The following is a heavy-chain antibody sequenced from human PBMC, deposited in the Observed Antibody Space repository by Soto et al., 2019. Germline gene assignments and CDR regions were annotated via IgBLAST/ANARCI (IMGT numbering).Heavy chain of an antibody. J-gene: IGHJ5*02. V-gene: IGHV3-72*01. CDR3: AKDLTGPQYSTSWYEFDL. CDR1: GFTFSDHY. Sequence: GGSLRLSCAASGFTFSDHYMDWVRQAPGKGLEWVGRIRKRINSYTTEYAASVKGRFTISRDDSKDSLYLQMNSLRAEDTAVYYCAKDLTGPQYSTSWYEFDLWGQGTLVTVS. D-gene: IGHD6-13*01. CDR2: IRKRINSYTT.